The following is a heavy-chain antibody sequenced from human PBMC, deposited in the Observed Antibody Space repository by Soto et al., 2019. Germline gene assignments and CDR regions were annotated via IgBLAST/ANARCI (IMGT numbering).Heavy chain of an antibody. J-gene: IGHJ4*02. Sequence: PGGSLRLSCAASGFTFSSYGMHWVRQAPGKGLEWVAVISYDGSNKYYADSVKGRFTISRDNSKNTLYLQMNSLRAEGTAVYYCAKRGTGSYGGSYFDYWGQGTLVTVSS. CDR1: GFTFSSYG. CDR3: AKRGTGSYGGSYFDY. V-gene: IGHV3-30*18. CDR2: ISYDGSNK. D-gene: IGHD1-26*01.